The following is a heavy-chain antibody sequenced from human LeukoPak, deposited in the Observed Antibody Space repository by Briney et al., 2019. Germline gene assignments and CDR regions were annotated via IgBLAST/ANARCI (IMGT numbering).Heavy chain of an antibody. CDR2: ISGSGGST. CDR1: GYTLCSHV. CDR3: SLRVSASVVDFFLI. V-gene: IGHV3-23*01. Sequence: PGGCLRHSCAAHGYTLCSHVMRWVRQAPGKGLEWVSVISGSGGSTYYADSVKGRFTISRDNSKNTVYLQMNSLRAEATAVCSYSLRVSASVVDFFLIWGQGTMVTVSS. J-gene: IGHJ3*02. D-gene: IGHD3/OR15-3a*01.